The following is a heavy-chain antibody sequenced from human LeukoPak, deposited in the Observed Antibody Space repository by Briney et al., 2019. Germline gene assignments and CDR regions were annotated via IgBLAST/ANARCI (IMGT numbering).Heavy chain of an antibody. CDR1: GFTFGDYA. CDR2: IRSKAYRGTI. D-gene: IGHD1-1*01. V-gene: IGHV3-49*04. J-gene: IGHJ6*02. Sequence: GGSLRLSCTGSGFTFGDYAMSWVRQAPGKGLEWVGFIRSKAYRGTIEYAASVKGRFTISRDDSASIAYLQMNSLKIEDTAVYYCARGPIQLWIHNAMDVWGQGTTVTVSS. CDR3: ARGPIQLWIHNAMDV.